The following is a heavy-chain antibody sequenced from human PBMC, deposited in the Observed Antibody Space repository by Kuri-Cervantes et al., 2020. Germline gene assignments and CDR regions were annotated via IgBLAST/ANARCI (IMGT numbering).Heavy chain of an antibody. CDR2: ISYDGSNK. CDR1: GFTFSSYA. V-gene: IGHV3-30-3*01. CDR3: AREGIAVAGTFDY. D-gene: IGHD6-19*01. Sequence: LSLTCAASGFTFSSYAMHWVRQAPGKGLEWVAVISYDGSNKYYADSVKGRFTTSRDNSKNTLYLQMNSLRAEDTAVYYCAREGIAVAGTFDYWGQGTLVTVSS. J-gene: IGHJ4*02.